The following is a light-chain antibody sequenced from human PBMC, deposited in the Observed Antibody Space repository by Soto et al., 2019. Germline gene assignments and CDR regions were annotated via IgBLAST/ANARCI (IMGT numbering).Light chain of an antibody. CDR1: QTVFSY. Sequence: EIVLTQSPATLSLSPGERATLSCRASQTVFSYLAWYQYKPGQPPRLLIYAASNRATAIPARFSGSGYGTDLTLTISSLEPEDFAVYYCQQRGNWPPMYTFGQGTRVEIK. CDR2: AAS. CDR3: QQRGNWPPMYT. J-gene: IGKJ2*01. V-gene: IGKV3-11*01.